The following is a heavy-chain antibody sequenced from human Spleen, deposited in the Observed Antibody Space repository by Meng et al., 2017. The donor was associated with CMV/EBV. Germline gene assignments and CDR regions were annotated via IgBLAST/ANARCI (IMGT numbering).Heavy chain of an antibody. CDR3: ARDLVGYDAFDV. D-gene: IGHD3-22*01. Sequence: ASVKVSCKTSGFTFTNYGINWVRQAPGQGLEWMGGISGYNGHTNYAQKFQGRVTLTADTAASSAFMELRGLKPDDTAVYYCARDLVGYDAFDVWGQGTMVTVSS. V-gene: IGHV1-18*01. J-gene: IGHJ3*01. CDR1: GFTFTNYG. CDR2: ISGYNGHT.